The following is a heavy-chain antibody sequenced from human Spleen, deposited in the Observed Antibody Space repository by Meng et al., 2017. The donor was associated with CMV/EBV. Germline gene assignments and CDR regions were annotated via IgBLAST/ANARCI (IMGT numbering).Heavy chain of an antibody. J-gene: IGHJ4*02. V-gene: IGHV3-48*03. Sequence: LKISCAASGFTFSTYEMNWVRQAPGKGLEWVSYISSSAINIIYADSVKGRFTISRDNAENSLYLQMNSLRVEDTAVYYCTREARRDYYFDFWGQGTLVTVSS. CDR2: ISSSAINI. D-gene: IGHD3-10*01. CDR3: TREARRDYYFDF. CDR1: GFTFSTYE.